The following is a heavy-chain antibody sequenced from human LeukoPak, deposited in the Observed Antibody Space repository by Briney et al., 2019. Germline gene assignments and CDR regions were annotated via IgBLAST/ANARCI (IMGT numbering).Heavy chain of an antibody. CDR1: GGSISSYY. J-gene: IGHJ4*02. CDR2: IYYSGST. D-gene: IGHD2-2*01. V-gene: IGHV4-59*01. CDR3: ARSPRQVVPFFDY. Sequence: PSETLSLTCTVSGGSISSYYWSWIRQPPGKGLEWIGYIYYSGSTNYTPSLKSRVTISVDTSKNQFSLKLSSVTAADTAVYYCARSPRQVVPFFDYWGQGTLVTVSS.